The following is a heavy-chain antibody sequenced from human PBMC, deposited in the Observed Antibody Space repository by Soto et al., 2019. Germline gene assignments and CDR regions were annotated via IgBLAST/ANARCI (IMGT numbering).Heavy chain of an antibody. V-gene: IGHV5-10-1*01. Sequence: PGGSLKISCKGSGYSFTSYWISWVRQMPGKGLEWMGRIDPSDSYTNYSPSFQGHVTISADKSISTAYLQWSSLKASDTAMYYCARPSSSSRYGYYYYGMDVWGQGTTVTVSS. J-gene: IGHJ6*02. D-gene: IGHD6-6*01. CDR3: ARPSSSSRYGYYYYGMDV. CDR1: GYSFTSYW. CDR2: IDPSDSYT.